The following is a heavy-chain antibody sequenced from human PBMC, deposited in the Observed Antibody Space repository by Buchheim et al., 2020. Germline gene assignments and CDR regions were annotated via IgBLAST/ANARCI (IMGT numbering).Heavy chain of an antibody. D-gene: IGHD3-3*01. Sequence: QLQLVESGGGVVQPGRSLRLSCAASGFTCSSYGMHWVRQAPCQVLDWVAVISYDGSNKYYADSVSGRFTISRDNSKNTLYLQMNSRRAEDTAVYYCAKSSKAYYDLWSGPDYWGQGTL. CDR2: ISYDGSNK. CDR1: GFTCSSYG. V-gene: IGHV3-30*18. CDR3: AKSSKAYYDLWSGPDY. J-gene: IGHJ4*02.